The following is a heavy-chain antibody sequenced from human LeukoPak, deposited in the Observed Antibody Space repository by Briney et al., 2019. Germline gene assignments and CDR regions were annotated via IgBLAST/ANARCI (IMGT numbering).Heavy chain of an antibody. Sequence: GASVTVSCKASGYTFTSYDINWVRQAPGQGLEWMGWMNPNSGNTGYAQKFQGRVTMTRNTSISTAYMELSSLRSEDTAVYYCARGRYDSSGYYHNWFDPWGQGTLVTVSS. CDR3: ARGRYDSSGYYHNWFDP. D-gene: IGHD3-22*01. CDR1: GYTFTSYD. J-gene: IGHJ5*02. V-gene: IGHV1-8*01. CDR2: MNPNSGNT.